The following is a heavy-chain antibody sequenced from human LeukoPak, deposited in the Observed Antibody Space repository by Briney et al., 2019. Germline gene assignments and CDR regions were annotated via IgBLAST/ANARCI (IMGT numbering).Heavy chain of an antibody. Sequence: GGSLRLSCAASGFTFSNYWMHWVRQAPGKGLVWVSRINSDGINTSYADSVKGRFTISRDNAKNTLNLQMNSLRAEDTAVYYCARGGVVVVAASDYWGQGTLVTVSS. CDR1: GFTFSNYW. CDR2: INSDGINT. CDR3: ARGGVVVVAASDY. V-gene: IGHV3-74*01. J-gene: IGHJ4*02. D-gene: IGHD2-15*01.